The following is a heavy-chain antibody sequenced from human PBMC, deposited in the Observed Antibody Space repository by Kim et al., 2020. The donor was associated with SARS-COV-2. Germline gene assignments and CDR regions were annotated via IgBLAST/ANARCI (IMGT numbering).Heavy chain of an antibody. CDR2: ISSSSSTI. D-gene: IGHD3-9*01. V-gene: IGHV3-48*02. CDR1: GFTFSSYS. J-gene: IGHJ3*02. Sequence: GGSLRLSCAASGFTFSSYSMNWVRQAPGKGLEWVSYISSSSSTIYYADSVKGRFTISRDNAKNSLYLQMNSLRDEDTAVYYCARGGEYYDILTGYYSRGAFDIWGQGTMVTVSS. CDR3: ARGGEYYDILTGYYSRGAFDI.